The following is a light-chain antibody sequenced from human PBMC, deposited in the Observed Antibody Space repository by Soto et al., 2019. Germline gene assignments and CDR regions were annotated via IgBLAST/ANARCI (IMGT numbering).Light chain of an antibody. CDR3: QQRTTWLWT. V-gene: IGKV3-11*01. CDR2: DVS. CDR1: ESVSRY. Sequence: ENVLTQSPATLSLSPGERATLSCRASESVSRYLAWYQQKPGQAPRLLIYDVSTRATGIPARFSGSGSGTDFTLTISSLEPEDFAVYYCQQRTTWLWTFGQGTKVEIK. J-gene: IGKJ1*01.